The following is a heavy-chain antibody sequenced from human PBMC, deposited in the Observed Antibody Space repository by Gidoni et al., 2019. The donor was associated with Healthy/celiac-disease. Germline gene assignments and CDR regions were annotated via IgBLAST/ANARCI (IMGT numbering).Heavy chain of an antibody. V-gene: IGHV4-31*03. J-gene: IGHJ6*02. CDR1: GGSISSGGYY. CDR3: ARESRFLEWFGLDV. D-gene: IGHD3-3*01. Sequence: QVQLQESGPGLVKPSQTLSLTCTVSGGSISSGGYYWSWIRQHPGKGLEWIGYIYYSGSTYYNPALKSRVTISVDTSKNQFSLKLSSVTAADTAVYYCARESRFLEWFGLDVWGQGTTVTVSS. CDR2: IYYSGST.